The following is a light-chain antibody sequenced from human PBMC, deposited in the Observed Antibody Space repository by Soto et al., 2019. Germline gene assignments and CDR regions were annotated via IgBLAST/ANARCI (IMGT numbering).Light chain of an antibody. J-gene: IGKJ1*01. Sequence: EIVLTQSPGTLSLSPGEGATLSCRASQSVSSNYLAWYQQKPGQAPRLLIYGASTRATGIPDRFSGSGSGTDFTITISRLEPEDFAVYYCQQYGSSPWTFGQGTKVEIK. V-gene: IGKV3-20*01. CDR3: QQYGSSPWT. CDR2: GAS. CDR1: QSVSSNY.